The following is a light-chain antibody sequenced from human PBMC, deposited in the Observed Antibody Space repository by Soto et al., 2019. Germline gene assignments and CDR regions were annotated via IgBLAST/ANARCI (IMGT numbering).Light chain of an antibody. CDR1: QRVSSH. V-gene: IGKV3-11*01. CDR2: DAS. CDR3: QQRSNWPLT. J-gene: IGKJ4*01. Sequence: DIVLPQSPATLSLSPGERAALSCRASQRVSSHLAWYQQKPGQAPRLLIYDASNKATGIPARFSGSGSGTDFTLIISSLEPEDLAVYYCQQRSNWPLTFGGGTKVEIK.